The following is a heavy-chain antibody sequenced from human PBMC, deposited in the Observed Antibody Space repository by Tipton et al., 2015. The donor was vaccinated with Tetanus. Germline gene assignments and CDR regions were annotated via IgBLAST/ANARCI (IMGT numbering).Heavy chain of an antibody. CDR3: ARDRGVSRGVDY. CDR2: IYYSGST. V-gene: IGHV4-31*03. CDR1: GGSISSSPYY. Sequence: TLSLTCSVSGGSISSSPYYWSWIRQHPGKGLEWIGYIYYSGSTYYNPSLKSRVTISVDTSKNQFSLKLSSVTAADTAVYYCARDRGVSRGVDYWGQGTLVTVSS. D-gene: IGHD3-10*01. J-gene: IGHJ4*02.